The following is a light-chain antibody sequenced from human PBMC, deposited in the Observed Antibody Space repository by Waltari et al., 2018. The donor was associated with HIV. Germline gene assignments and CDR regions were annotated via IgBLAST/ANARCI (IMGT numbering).Light chain of an antibody. CDR2: DVN. CDR3: CSYAGSNTFYV. V-gene: IGLV2-11*01. Sequence: QSALTQPRSESGSPGQTVSNTRRGTSRESGGYNYVSWYQEHPAEAPRLIIYDVNKRPSGVPDRFSGSKSGNTASLTISGLQAEDEADYYCCSYAGSNTFYVFGTGTEVTVL. CDR1: SRESGGYNY. J-gene: IGLJ1*01.